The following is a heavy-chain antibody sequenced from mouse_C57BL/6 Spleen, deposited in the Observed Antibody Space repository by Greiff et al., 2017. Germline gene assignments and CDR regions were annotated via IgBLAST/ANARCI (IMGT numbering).Heavy chain of an antibody. J-gene: IGHJ4*01. CDR3: AKKGGWGDYYAMDY. CDR2: IWSGGST. V-gene: IGHV2-5*01. Sequence: QVQLQQSGPGLVQPSQSLSITCTVSGFSLTSYGVHWVRQSPGKGLEWLGVIWSGGSTDNNAAFMSRLSITKDNSKGQVFFKMNSLQADDTAIYYCAKKGGWGDYYAMDYWGQGTSVTVSS. D-gene: IGHD3-3*01. CDR1: GFSLTSYG.